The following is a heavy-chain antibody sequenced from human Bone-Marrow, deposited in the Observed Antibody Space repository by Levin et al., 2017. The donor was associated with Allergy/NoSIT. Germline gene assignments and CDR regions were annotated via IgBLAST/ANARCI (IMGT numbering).Heavy chain of an antibody. D-gene: IGHD3-22*01. J-gene: IGHJ3*02. CDR3: AKALYYYDGSEERDAFDI. CDR2: ISYDDTNE. Sequence: GGSLRLSCAASGFTFSSYGMHWVRQAPGKGLEWVAVISYDDTNEYYADSVKGRFTISRDNSRNTLYLQMNSLRAEDTAVYYCAKALYYYDGSEERDAFDIWGQGTMVTVSS. V-gene: IGHV3-30*18. CDR1: GFTFSSYG.